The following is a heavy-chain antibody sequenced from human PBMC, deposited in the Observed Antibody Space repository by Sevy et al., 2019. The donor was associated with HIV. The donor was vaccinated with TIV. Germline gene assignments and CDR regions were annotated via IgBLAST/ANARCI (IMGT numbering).Heavy chain of an antibody. D-gene: IGHD3-16*01. Sequence: ASVKVSCKVSGGTFSNYDIIWVRQAPGQGLQWMGRIIPRFGRAEYAQKFQGRVTITADESTCTAFMELRRLRSEDTALLYCARVDGAREVYHYVGSSFIEQWGQGTPVTVSS. CDR3: ARVDGAREVYHYVGSSFIEQ. V-gene: IGHV1-69*13. CDR1: GGTFSNYD. J-gene: IGHJ4*02. CDR2: IIPRFGRA.